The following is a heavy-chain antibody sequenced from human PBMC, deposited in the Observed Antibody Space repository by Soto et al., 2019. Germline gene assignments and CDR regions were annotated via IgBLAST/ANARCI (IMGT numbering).Heavy chain of an antibody. CDR1: GGSISSGDYY. CDR2: IYYSGST. D-gene: IGHD3-3*01. J-gene: IGHJ6*02. CDR3: ARAGIHYDFWSGSGSYGMDV. V-gene: IGHV4-30-4*01. Sequence: NPSETLSLTCTVSGGSISSGDYYWSWIRQPPGKGLEWIGYIYYSGSTYYNPSLKSRVTISVDTSKNQFSLKLSSVTAADTAVYYCARAGIHYDFWSGSGSYGMDVWGQGTTVTVSS.